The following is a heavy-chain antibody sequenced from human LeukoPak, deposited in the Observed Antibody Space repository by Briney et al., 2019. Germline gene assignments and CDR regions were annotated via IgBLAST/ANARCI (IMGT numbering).Heavy chain of an antibody. CDR2: IYYSGST. D-gene: IGHD3-22*01. Sequence: PSQTLSLTCTVSGGSISSGDYYWRWIRQPPGKGLEWIGYIYYSGSTYYNPSLKSPVTISVDTSKNQFSLKLSSVTAADTAVYYCAGASYDSSGAHWGQGTLVTVSS. CDR3: AGASYDSSGAH. CDR1: GGSISSGDYY. J-gene: IGHJ4*02. V-gene: IGHV4-30-4*08.